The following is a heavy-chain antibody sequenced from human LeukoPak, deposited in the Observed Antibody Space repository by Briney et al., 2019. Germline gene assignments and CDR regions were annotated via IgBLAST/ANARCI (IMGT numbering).Heavy chain of an antibody. CDR3: AKGRGWEASYYYYYMDV. J-gene: IGHJ6*03. CDR1: GYTFGDYG. CDR2: TNRRGDIA. Sequence: GGSLRLSCAASGYTFGDYGMSWVRQVPGKGLEWVSGTNRRGDIAGYADFVKGRFTISRDNSKNTLYLQMNSLRAEDTAVYYCAKGRGWEASYYYYYMDVWGKGTTVTISS. V-gene: IGHV3-20*04. D-gene: IGHD1-26*01.